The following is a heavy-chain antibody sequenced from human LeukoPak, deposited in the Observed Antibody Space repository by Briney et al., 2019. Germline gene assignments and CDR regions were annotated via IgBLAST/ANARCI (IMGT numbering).Heavy chain of an antibody. Sequence: SETLSLTCAVSGGSISSRNWWSWVRQSPGKGLEWVGEIYHSGRTNYNPSLKSRLTMSVDKSKNQFSLKLTSVTVADTAVYYCARGILGSSLDFDYWGQGTLVTVSS. CDR3: ARGILGSSLDFDY. D-gene: IGHD6-13*01. V-gene: IGHV4-4*02. J-gene: IGHJ4*02. CDR1: GGSISSRNW. CDR2: IYHSGRT.